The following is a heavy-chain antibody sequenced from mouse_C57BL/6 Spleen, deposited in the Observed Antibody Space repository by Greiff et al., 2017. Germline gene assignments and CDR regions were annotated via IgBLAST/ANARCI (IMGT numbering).Heavy chain of an antibody. CDR2: IWSGGST. Sequence: QVQLQQSGPGLVQPSQSLSITCTVSGFSLTSYGVHWVRQSPGKGLEWLGVIWSGGSTDYNAAFISRLSISKDNSKSQVFFKMNSLQADDTAIDYCARNPNLPHYAMDYWGQGTSVTVSS. CDR3: ARNPNLPHYAMDY. V-gene: IGHV2-2*01. J-gene: IGHJ4*01. CDR1: GFSLTSYG. D-gene: IGHD5-5*01.